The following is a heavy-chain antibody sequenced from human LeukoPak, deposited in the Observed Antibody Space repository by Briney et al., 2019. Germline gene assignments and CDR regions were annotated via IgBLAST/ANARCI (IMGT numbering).Heavy chain of an antibody. Sequence: GGSLRLSCAASEFTFHSYWMNWVRQAPGKGLEWVANIKQDGSEKYYVDAVKGRFTISRDNAKNSLYPQMNSLRAEDTAVYYCARDWQWLVQFDYWGQGTLVTVSS. D-gene: IGHD6-19*01. J-gene: IGHJ4*02. CDR1: EFTFHSYW. CDR3: ARDWQWLVQFDY. CDR2: IKQDGSEK. V-gene: IGHV3-7*01.